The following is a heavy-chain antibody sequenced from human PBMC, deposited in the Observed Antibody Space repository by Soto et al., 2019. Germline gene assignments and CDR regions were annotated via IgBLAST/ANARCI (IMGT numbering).Heavy chain of an antibody. Sequence: EVQLLESGGGLVKPGGSLRLSCVASGFTFRSYAMTWVRQAPGKGLEWVSGISGGGGSTYYTDSVKGRFTISRDNSKNTVYLQINRLRGEDTAVYYCARVLSSWPNFDYWGQGTLVTVSA. CDR1: GFTFRSYA. J-gene: IGHJ4*02. V-gene: IGHV3-23*01. D-gene: IGHD6-13*01. CDR3: ARVLSSWPNFDY. CDR2: ISGGGGST.